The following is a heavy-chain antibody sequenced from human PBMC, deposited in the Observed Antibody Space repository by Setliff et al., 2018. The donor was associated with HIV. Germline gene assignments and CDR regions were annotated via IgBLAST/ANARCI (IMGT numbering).Heavy chain of an antibody. CDR3: VRRVSHGSQPSYFDY. D-gene: IGHD3-10*01. V-gene: IGHV4-59*08. J-gene: IGHJ4*02. CDR2: IYHSGFT. Sequence: PSETLSLTCTVSAASIRSHYWSWIRLPPGKGLEWIGDIYHSGFTIYNPSLKSRVTLSLDTSKNQFSLKLSSVTAADTAVYFCVRRVSHGSQPSYFDYWGQGTLVTVSS. CDR1: AASIRSHY.